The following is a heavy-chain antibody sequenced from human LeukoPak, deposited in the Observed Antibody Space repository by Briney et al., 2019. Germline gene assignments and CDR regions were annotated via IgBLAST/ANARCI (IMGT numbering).Heavy chain of an antibody. Sequence: GGSLRLSCAASGFTFSSYAMSWVRQAPGKGLEWVSAISGSGGSTYYADSVKGRFTISRDNSKNTLYLHMNSLRAEDTAVYYRAKDPNPFHSSSWYLDYWGKGTLVTVSS. CDR1: GFTFSSYA. CDR3: AKDPNPFHSSSWYLDY. J-gene: IGHJ4*02. CDR2: ISGSGGST. V-gene: IGHV3-23*01. D-gene: IGHD6-13*01.